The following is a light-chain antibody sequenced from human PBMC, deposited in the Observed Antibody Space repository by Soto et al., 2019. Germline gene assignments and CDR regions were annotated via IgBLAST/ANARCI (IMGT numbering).Light chain of an antibody. CDR3: QQCYMGWT. CDR1: QSIGRF. V-gene: IGKV1-5*01. Sequence: DIPMTQSPSTLSASVGDRVTITCRASQSIGRFLAWYQHQPGKAPKLLIYDASTLESGVPSRFSGTGSGTEFIFSITSLQPEDFGTYYCQQCYMGWTFGQGTKVDFK. J-gene: IGKJ1*01. CDR2: DAS.